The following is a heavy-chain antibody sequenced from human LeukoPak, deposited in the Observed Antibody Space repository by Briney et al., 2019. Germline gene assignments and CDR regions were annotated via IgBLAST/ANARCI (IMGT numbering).Heavy chain of an antibody. V-gene: IGHV5-51*03. CDR1: GYSFTSYW. Sequence: KPGESLKISCKGSGYSFTSYWIGWVRQMPGKGLEWMGIIYPGDSDTRYSPSFQGQVTISADKSISTAYLQWSSLKASDTAMYYCARSPAAIWFGDYNFDYWGQGTLVTVSS. CDR2: IYPGDSDT. J-gene: IGHJ4*02. CDR3: ARSPAAIWFGDYNFDY. D-gene: IGHD3-10*01.